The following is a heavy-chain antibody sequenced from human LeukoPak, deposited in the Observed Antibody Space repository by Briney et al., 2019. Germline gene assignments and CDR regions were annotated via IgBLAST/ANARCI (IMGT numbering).Heavy chain of an antibody. V-gene: IGHV3-30*04. CDR2: ISNDGSNY. Sequence: PGTSLRLSCEASSFTFSSYAMHWVRQAPGKGLEWVALISNDGSNYYYADSVKGRFTISRDNSKNTLNLQMNSLRPEDTAVYYCARERGGRRYDAFDIWGQGTMVTVSS. D-gene: IGHD3-10*01. CDR3: ARERGGRRYDAFDI. CDR1: SFTFSSYA. J-gene: IGHJ3*02.